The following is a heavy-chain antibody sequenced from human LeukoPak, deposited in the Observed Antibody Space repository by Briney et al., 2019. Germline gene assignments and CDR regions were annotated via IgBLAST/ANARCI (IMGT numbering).Heavy chain of an antibody. CDR3: ARGCDSSGYLYFDC. D-gene: IGHD3-22*01. Sequence: SETLSLTCTVSGGSFSSLYWSWIRQPAGKGLEWIGRIYTSGSTNYSPSLKSRVAMSVDTSKKHFSLKLSSVTAADTAVYYCARGCDSSGYLYFDCWGQGTLVTVSS. V-gene: IGHV4-4*07. CDR2: IYTSGST. CDR1: GGSFSSLY. J-gene: IGHJ4*02.